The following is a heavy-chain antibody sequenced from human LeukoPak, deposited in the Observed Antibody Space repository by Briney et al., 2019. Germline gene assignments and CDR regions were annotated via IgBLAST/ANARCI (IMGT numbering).Heavy chain of an antibody. V-gene: IGHV3-43*01. D-gene: IGHD6-13*01. Sequence: GSLRLSCAASGFSFDDYTMHWVRQRPGKGLEWVSLINLDGGSTFYADSVRGRFSISRDTSKHSLYLEMHSLRTDDSALYYCAKDLGKVIAAAGTSGFDTWGRGTLVTVSS. CDR2: INLDGGST. CDR3: AKDLGKVIAAAGTSGFDT. J-gene: IGHJ4*01. CDR1: GFSFDDYT.